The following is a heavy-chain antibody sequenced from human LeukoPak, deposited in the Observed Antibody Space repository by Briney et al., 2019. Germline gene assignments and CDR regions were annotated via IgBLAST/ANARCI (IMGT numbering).Heavy chain of an antibody. CDR3: ARGNGYYYGSGIDY. D-gene: IGHD3-10*01. Sequence: GRSLRLSCAASGFTFSSYAMHWVRQAPGKGLEWVAVISYDGSNKYYADSVKGRFTISRDNSKNTLYLQMNSLRAEDTAVYYCARGNGYYYGSGIDYWGQGTLVTVSS. CDR2: ISYDGSNK. J-gene: IGHJ4*02. CDR1: GFTFSSYA. V-gene: IGHV3-30*04.